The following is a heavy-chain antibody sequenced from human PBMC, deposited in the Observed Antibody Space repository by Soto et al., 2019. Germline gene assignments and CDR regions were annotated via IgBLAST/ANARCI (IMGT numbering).Heavy chain of an antibody. V-gene: IGHV3-30*03. J-gene: IGHJ4*02. CDR1: GFTFSRYG. D-gene: IGHD4-17*01. Sequence: GGSLRLSCAASGFTFSRYGMHWVRQAPGKGLEWVAVISYDGSNKYYADSVKGRFTISRDKSITTAYLQWSSLKASDTAMYYCAIQAGVTTVTAADYWGQGTLVTVSS. CDR2: ISYDGSNK. CDR3: AIQAGVTTVTAADY.